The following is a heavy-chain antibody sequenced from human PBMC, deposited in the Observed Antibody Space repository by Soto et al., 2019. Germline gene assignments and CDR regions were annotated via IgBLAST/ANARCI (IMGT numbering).Heavy chain of an antibody. D-gene: IGHD5-18*01. V-gene: IGHV1-18*01. CDR1: GYTFTSYA. CDR3: ARDTAMALPDA. Sequence: QVQLVQSGTEVKKPGASVKVSCKASGYTFTSYAISWVRQAPGQGLEWMGWINPYNGNTNYAQKLQGRVTMTTNTSTSTAYMELRSLRSDDTAVYYCARDTAMALPDAWGQGTLVTVSS. J-gene: IGHJ4*02. CDR2: INPYNGNT.